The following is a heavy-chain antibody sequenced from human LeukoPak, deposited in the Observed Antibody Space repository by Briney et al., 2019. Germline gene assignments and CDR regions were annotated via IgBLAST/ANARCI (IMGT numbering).Heavy chain of an antibody. V-gene: IGHV3-53*01. Sequence: GGSLRLSCAASGFTVISNYMSWARHAPGKGLEWVSGIYSGGSTYYAASGKGRFTISRDNSKNTLYLQMNSLRAEDTALYYCARVPDAMLGYFDYWGQGTLVTVSS. D-gene: IGHD2-2*01. CDR3: ARVPDAMLGYFDY. J-gene: IGHJ4*02. CDR2: IYSGGST. CDR1: GFTVISNY.